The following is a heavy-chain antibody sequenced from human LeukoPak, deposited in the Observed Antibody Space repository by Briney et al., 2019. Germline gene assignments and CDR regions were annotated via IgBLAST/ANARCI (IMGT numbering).Heavy chain of an antibody. V-gene: IGHV4-34*01. CDR1: GGSFSGYY. J-gene: IGHJ4*02. CDR2: INHSGST. D-gene: IGHD3-10*01. CDR3: AKEGGSGSYYNAGPFDY. Sequence: SETLPLTCAVYGGSFSGYYWSWIRQPPGKGLEWIGEINHSGSTNYNPSLKSRVTISVDTSKNQFSLKLSSVTAADTAVYYCAKEGGSGSYYNAGPFDYWGQGTLVTVSS.